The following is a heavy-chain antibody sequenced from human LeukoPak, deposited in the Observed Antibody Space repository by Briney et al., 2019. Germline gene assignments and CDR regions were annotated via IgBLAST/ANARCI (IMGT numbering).Heavy chain of an antibody. Sequence: ASVKVSCKASGGTFSSYAISWVRQAPGQGLEWMGGIIPIFGTANYAQKFQGRVTITADESTSTAYMELSGLRSEDTAVYYCARDHRAAYCGGDCYSAFDYWGQGTLVTVSS. CDR2: IIPIFGTA. V-gene: IGHV1-69*13. J-gene: IGHJ4*02. CDR1: GGTFSSYA. CDR3: ARDHRAAYCGGDCYSAFDY. D-gene: IGHD2-21*02.